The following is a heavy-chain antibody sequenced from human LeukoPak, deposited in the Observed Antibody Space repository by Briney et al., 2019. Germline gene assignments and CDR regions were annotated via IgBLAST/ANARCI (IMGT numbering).Heavy chain of an antibody. CDR1: GGTFSNYA. Sequence: SVKVSCKASGGTFSNYAISWVRQAPGQGLEWMGGIIPMFGTANYAQKFQGRVTITADESTSTAYMELSSLRSEDTAVYYCAGGGWAPENWFDPWGQGTLVTVSS. CDR3: AGGGWAPENWFDP. J-gene: IGHJ5*02. D-gene: IGHD1-14*01. CDR2: IIPMFGTA. V-gene: IGHV1-69*13.